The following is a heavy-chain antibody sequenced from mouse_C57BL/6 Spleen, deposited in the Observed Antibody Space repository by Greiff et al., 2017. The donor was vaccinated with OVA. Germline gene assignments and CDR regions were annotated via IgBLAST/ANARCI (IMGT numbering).Heavy chain of an antibody. Sequence: EVKLLESGGGLVKPGGSLKLSCAASGFTFSDYGMHWVRQAPEKGLEWVAYISSGSSTIYYADTVKGRFTISRDNAKNTLFLQMTSLRSEDTAMYYCARTSIYDGFHYAMDYWGQGTSVTVSS. D-gene: IGHD2-3*01. CDR3: ARTSIYDGFHYAMDY. CDR1: GFTFSDYG. V-gene: IGHV5-17*01. CDR2: ISSGSSTI. J-gene: IGHJ4*01.